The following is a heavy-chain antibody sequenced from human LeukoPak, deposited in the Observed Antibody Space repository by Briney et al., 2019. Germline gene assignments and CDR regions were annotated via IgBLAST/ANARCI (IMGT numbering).Heavy chain of an antibody. D-gene: IGHD4-17*01. Sequence: GGSLRLSCAASGFTFSDYYMSSSSSYTNYADSVKGRFTISRDNDKNSLYLQMNSLRAEDTAAYYCARLARRVYSDPTVSYFDYWGQGTLVTVSS. J-gene: IGHJ4*02. CDR1: GFTFSDYY. CDR3: ARLARRVYSDPTVSYFDY. CDR2: SSSSYT. V-gene: IGHV3-11*06.